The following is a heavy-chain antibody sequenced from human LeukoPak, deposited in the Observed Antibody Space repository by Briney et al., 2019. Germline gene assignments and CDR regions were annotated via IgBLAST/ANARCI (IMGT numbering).Heavy chain of an antibody. D-gene: IGHD6-13*01. CDR3: ARGSDSSSWYSPSDY. CDR2: INPNSGAT. J-gene: IGHJ4*02. CDR1: GYTFTGYY. V-gene: IGHV1-2*02. Sequence: ASVKVSCKASGYTFTGYYMHWVRQAPGQGLEWMGWINPNSGATNSAQKFQGRATMNRDTSISTAYMELSRLRSDDTAVYYCARGSDSSSWYSPSDYWGQGTLVTVSS.